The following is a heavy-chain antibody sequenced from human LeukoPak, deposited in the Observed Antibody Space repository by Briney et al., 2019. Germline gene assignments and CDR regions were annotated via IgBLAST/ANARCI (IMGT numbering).Heavy chain of an antibody. CDR1: EDTLRNVA. Sequence: ASVKVSCKTTEDTLRNVAFSWVRQAPGQGLEWLGGIIPMIATASYSQKFQGRVSINADKSTNTVYMELSSLRSEDTAVYYCASSNYGNDAFDIWGQGTMVTVSS. CDR2: IIPMIATA. CDR3: ASSNYGNDAFDI. J-gene: IGHJ3*02. V-gene: IGHV1-69*06. D-gene: IGHD4-17*01.